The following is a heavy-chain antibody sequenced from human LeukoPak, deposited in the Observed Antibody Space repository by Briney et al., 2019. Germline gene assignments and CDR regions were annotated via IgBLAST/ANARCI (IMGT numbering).Heavy chain of an antibody. D-gene: IGHD2-15*01. CDR1: GFTFSSYA. CDR2: ISYDGSNK. Sequence: GGSLRLSCAASGFTFSSYAMHWVRQAPGKGLEWVAVISYDGSNKYYADSVKGRFTISRDNSKNTLYLQMNSLRAEDTAVYYCARDLGRKDFDYWGQGTLVTVSS. V-gene: IGHV3-30-3*01. J-gene: IGHJ4*02. CDR3: ARDLGRKDFDY.